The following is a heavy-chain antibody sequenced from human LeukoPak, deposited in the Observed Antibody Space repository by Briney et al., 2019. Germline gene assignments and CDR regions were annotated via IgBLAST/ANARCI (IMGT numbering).Heavy chain of an antibody. D-gene: IGHD1-26*01. CDR2: IRYDGNNK. J-gene: IGHJ4*02. CDR1: GFTFSSYG. CDR3: AKDQGGSYSGGSDY. V-gene: IGHV3-30*02. Sequence: GGSLRLSCAASGFTFSSYGMHWVRQAPGKGLERVAFIRYDGNNKYYTDSVKGRFTISRDNSKNTLYLQMISLRPEDTAVYYCAKDQGGSYSGGSDYWGQGTLVTVSS.